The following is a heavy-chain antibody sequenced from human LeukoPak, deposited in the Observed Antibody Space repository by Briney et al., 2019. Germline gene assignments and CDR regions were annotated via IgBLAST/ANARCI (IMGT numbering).Heavy chain of an antibody. J-gene: IGHJ6*02. CDR2: ISSSGSTI. D-gene: IGHD6-13*01. CDR1: GFTFSSYS. CDR3: ASPSTPRAAAGYYYYYGMDV. Sequence: GGSLRLSCAASGFTFSSYSMNWVRQAPGKGLEWVSYISSSGSTIYYADSVKGRFTISRDNAKNSLYLQMNSLRAEDTAVYYCASPSTPRAAAGYYYYYGMDVWGQGTTVTVSS. V-gene: IGHV3-48*04.